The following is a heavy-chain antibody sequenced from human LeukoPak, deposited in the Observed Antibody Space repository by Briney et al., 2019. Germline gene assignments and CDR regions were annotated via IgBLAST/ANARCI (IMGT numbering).Heavy chain of an antibody. CDR3: ARDNYYGSGSYNFFDP. CDR1: GFTFSSFG. J-gene: IGHJ5*01. Sequence: GGSLRLSCAASGFTFSSFGMNWVRQAPGKGLEWVSSITRRSRYIYYADSVKGRFTISRDNAKNSLYLQMNSLRAEDTAVYYCARDNYYGSGSYNFFDPWGQGTLVTVSS. V-gene: IGHV3-21*01. CDR2: ITRRSRYI. D-gene: IGHD3-10*01.